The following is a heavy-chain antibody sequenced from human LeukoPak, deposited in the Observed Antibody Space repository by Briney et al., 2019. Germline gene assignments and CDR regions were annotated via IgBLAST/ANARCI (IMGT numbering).Heavy chain of an antibody. Sequence: QPGGSLRHSCAASGFIFSNYWMHWVRQAPGKGLVWVSRVNNDGSSTTYADSVKGRFTISRDNAKNTLYLQMNSLRAEDTAVYYCAKGGLRVTDYWGQGTLVTVSS. CDR1: GFIFSNYW. V-gene: IGHV3-74*03. D-gene: IGHD5/OR15-5a*01. J-gene: IGHJ4*02. CDR3: AKGGLRVTDY. CDR2: VNNDGSST.